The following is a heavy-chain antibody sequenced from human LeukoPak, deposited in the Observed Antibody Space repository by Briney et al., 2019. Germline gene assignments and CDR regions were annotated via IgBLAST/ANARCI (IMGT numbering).Heavy chain of an antibody. V-gene: IGHV3-20*04. CDR2: LNWNGDTT. CDR3: ASRHSDGYFDY. D-gene: IGHD2-15*01. CDR1: GFTFDEYA. J-gene: IGHJ4*02. Sequence: TGGSLRLSCAASGFTFDEYAMSWVRQLPGKGLEWVSGLNWNGDTTDYADSVRGRFTISRDNAKTSLYLQMNSLTAEDTAFYYCASRHSDGYFDYWGQGTLVTVSS.